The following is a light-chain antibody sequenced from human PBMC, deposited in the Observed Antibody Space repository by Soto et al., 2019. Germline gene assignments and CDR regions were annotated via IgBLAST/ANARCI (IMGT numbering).Light chain of an antibody. J-gene: IGKJ1*01. V-gene: IGKV1-5*01. CDR1: QSISNL. CDR2: DAS. Sequence: TQSPSTLSASVGERVTISCRANQSISNLLAWYQQKPGKAPKLLIYDASSLESGVPSRFRGSGSGTEFTLTISSLQPDDFATYYCQQYNTYSWTFGQGTKVDIK. CDR3: QQYNTYSWT.